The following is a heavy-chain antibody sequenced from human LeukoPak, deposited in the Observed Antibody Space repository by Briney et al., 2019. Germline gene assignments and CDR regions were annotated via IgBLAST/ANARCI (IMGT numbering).Heavy chain of an antibody. D-gene: IGHD2-2*01. J-gene: IGHJ5*02. V-gene: IGHV1-18*01. CDR1: GYTFTSYG. CDR3: ERSSHIVVVPAAMQRSWFDP. Sequence: ASVKVSCKASGYTFTSYGISWVRQAPRQGLEWMGWISAYNGNTNYAQKLQGRVTMTTDTSTSTAYMELRSLRSDDTAVYYCERSSHIVVVPAAMQRSWFDPWGQGTLVTVSS. CDR2: ISAYNGNT.